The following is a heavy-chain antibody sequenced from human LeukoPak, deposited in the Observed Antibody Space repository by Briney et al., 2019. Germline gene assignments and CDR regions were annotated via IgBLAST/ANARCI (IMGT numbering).Heavy chain of an antibody. D-gene: IGHD3-10*01. CDR1: GYTFTSYW. CDR2: IYPGDSET. CDR3: ARQHGAGSYYSRAIDY. V-gene: IGHV5-51*01. Sequence: GESLKISFQGSGYTFTSYWIAWVRQMPGKGLEWVGIIYPGDSETRYSPSFQGQVTFSIDKSISTAYLQWSVLKASDTAMYYCARQHGAGSYYSRAIDYWGQGTLVTVSS. J-gene: IGHJ4*02.